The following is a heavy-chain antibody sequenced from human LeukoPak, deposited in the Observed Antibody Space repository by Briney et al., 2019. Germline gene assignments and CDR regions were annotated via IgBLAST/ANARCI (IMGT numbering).Heavy chain of an antibody. V-gene: IGHV3-49*03. J-gene: IGHJ4*02. CDR3: TRVVGHAGPNMVRGVMVPYYFDY. D-gene: IGHD3-10*01. CDR2: IRSKAYGGTT. CDR1: GFTFGDYA. Sequence: GGSLRLSCTASGFTFGDYAMSWFRQAPGKGLEWVGFIRSKAYGGTTEYAASVKGRFTISRDDPKSIAYLQMNSLKTEDTAVYYCTRVVGHAGPNMVRGVMVPYYFDYWGQGTLVTVSS.